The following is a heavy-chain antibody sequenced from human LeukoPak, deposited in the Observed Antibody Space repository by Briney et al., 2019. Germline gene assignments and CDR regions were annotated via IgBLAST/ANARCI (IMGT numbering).Heavy chain of an antibody. J-gene: IGHJ5*02. CDR3: ARGWVWRSSPGWFDP. CDR2: IYYSGST. V-gene: IGHV4-39*07. CDR1: GGSISSSSYY. D-gene: IGHD6-13*01. Sequence: SGPTPVKPSETLSLTCTVSGGSISSSSYYWGWIRQPPGKGLEWIGSIYYSGSTNYNPSLKSRVTISVDTSKNQFSLKLSSVTAADTAVYYCARGWVWRSSPGWFDPWGQGTLVTVSS.